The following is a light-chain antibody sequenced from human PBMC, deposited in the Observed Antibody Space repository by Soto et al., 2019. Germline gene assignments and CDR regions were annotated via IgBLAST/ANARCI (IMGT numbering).Light chain of an antibody. CDR3: GSWDSSLSAYV. CDR2: DDN. J-gene: IGLJ1*01. V-gene: IGLV1-51*01. Sequence: QSALTQPPSVSAATGQKVTISCPGSSSNIGGNSVSWYQQLPGTAPKLLIYDDNKRPSGIPDRFSGSKSGTSATLGITGFQTGDEADYYCGSWDSSLSAYVVGTGTKVTVL. CDR1: SSNIGGNS.